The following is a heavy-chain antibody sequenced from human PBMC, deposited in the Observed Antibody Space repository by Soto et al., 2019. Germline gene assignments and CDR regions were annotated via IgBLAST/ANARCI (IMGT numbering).Heavy chain of an antibody. CDR3: AREGYYSGSGTYSPPRYYGMDV. J-gene: IGHJ6*02. V-gene: IGHV1-18*01. Sequence: QVQLVQSGAEVKRAGASVKVSCKASGYTFSSYGLSWVRQAPGQGLEWMGWISDYNGNTHYAQKFQGRVIMTTDTSTRTAYKELRSLRSDETAVYFCAREGYYSGSGTYSPPRYYGMDVWGHGTTVTVSS. CDR1: GYTFSSYG. D-gene: IGHD3-10*01. CDR2: ISDYNGNT.